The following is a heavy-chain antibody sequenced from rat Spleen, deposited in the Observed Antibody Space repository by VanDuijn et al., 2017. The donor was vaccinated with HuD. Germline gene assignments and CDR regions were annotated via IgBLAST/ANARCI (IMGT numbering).Heavy chain of an antibody. Sequence: EVQLVESGGGLVQPGRSLKLSCAASGFSFSNYYMAWVRQAPTEGLEWVAAISTGGGSTYYRDSVKGRFTISRDNAKSTLYLQMGSLRSEDTATYYCARGGYTTDYFYVGWFAYWGQGTLVTVSS. CDR3: ARGGYTTDYFYVGWFAY. V-gene: IGHV5-27*01. CDR1: GFSFSNYY. D-gene: IGHD1-6*01. CDR2: ISTGGGST. J-gene: IGHJ3*01.